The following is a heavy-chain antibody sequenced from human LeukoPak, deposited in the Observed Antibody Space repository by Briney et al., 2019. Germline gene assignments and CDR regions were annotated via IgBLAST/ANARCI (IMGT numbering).Heavy chain of an antibody. CDR3: ATAVTMIVSGVIAFDI. V-gene: IGHV1-24*01. CDR2: FDPEDGET. CDR1: GYTLTELS. Sequence: ASVKVSCKVSGYTLTELSMHWVRQAPGKGLEWMGGFDPEDGETIYAQKFQGRVTMTEDTSTDTAYMELSSLRSEDTAVYYCATAVTMIVSGVIAFDIWGQGTMVTVSS. J-gene: IGHJ3*02. D-gene: IGHD3-22*01.